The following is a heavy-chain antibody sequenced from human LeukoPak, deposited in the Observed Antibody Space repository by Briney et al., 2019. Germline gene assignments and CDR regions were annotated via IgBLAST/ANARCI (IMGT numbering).Heavy chain of an antibody. CDR2: INPNSGGT. CDR1: AYTFTGYY. CDR3: ARARYSGYAVHAFDI. Sequence: ASVTVSCKASAYTFTGYYMHWVRQAPGQGLEWMGWINPNSGGTNYAQKFQGRVTMTRDTSISTAYMELSRLRSDDTAVYYCARARYSGYAVHAFDIWGQGTMVTVSS. V-gene: IGHV1-2*02. J-gene: IGHJ3*02. D-gene: IGHD5-12*01.